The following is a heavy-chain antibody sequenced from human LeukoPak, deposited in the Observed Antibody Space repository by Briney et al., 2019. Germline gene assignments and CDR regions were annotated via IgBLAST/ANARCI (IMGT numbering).Heavy chain of an antibody. CDR2: IYYSGSN. CDR1: GGSISSSCYY. Sequence: SETLSLTCTVSGGSISSSCYYWGWIRQPPGKGLEWVGSIYYSGSNFYNPSLKSRVTISVDTSKNQFSLKLSSVTAADTAVYYCARGQTVYCSSTSCLANAFDIWGQGTMVTVSS. V-gene: IGHV4-39*01. D-gene: IGHD2-2*01. CDR3: ARGQTVYCSSTSCLANAFDI. J-gene: IGHJ3*02.